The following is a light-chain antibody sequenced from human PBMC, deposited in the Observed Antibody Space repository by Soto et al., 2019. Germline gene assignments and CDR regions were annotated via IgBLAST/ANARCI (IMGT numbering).Light chain of an antibody. Sequence: QSVLTQSPSASASLGASVKLTCTLSSGHSSYAIAWHQQKPKKGPRYLMKLNSDGSHTKGDGIPDRFSGFSSGAERYLTISSLQSDDEADYYCQTWGTGSWVFGGGTKLTVL. CDR1: SGHSSYA. CDR2: LNSDGSH. CDR3: QTWGTGSWV. V-gene: IGLV4-69*01. J-gene: IGLJ3*02.